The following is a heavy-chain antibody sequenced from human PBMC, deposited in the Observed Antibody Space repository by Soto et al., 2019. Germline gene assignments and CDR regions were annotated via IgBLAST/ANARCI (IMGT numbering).Heavy chain of an antibody. Sequence: GGSLRLSXAAPGFTFSSYWMSWVRQAPGKGLEWVANIKQDGSEKYYVDSVKGRFTISRDNAKNSLYLQMNSLRAEDTAVYYCARDPRIEMPTERHQGDYYYYYGMDVWGQGTTVTVSS. V-gene: IGHV3-7*03. CDR1: GFTFSSYW. J-gene: IGHJ6*02. D-gene: IGHD4-4*01. CDR2: IKQDGSEK. CDR3: ARDPRIEMPTERHQGDYYYYYGMDV.